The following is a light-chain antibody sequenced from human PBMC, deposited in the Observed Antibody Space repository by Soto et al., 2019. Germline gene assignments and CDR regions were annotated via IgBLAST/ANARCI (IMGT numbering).Light chain of an antibody. CDR3: QQYNSYSPWT. V-gene: IGKV1-5*01. J-gene: IGKJ1*01. Sequence: DLQMTQSPSTLSASGGDRVTITCRASQSISSWLAWYQQNPGKAPNLLIYEASSLESGVTSRFSGSGSGTEFTLTSCSLQPDDFGTYYCQQYNSYSPWTCGQATNVAIK. CDR1: QSISSW. CDR2: EAS.